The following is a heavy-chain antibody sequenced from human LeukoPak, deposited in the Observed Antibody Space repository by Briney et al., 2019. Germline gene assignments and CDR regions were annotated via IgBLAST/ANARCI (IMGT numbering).Heavy chain of an antibody. CDR1: GYTITSGYY. Sequence: PSETLSLTCSVSGYTITSGYYWGWIRQPPGKGLEWIGTIYYSGSTYYNPSLKSRVTISIDTSKNQFSLKLSSVTAADPAVYYCARDLAQYSSSWRDWGQGTLVTVSS. V-gene: IGHV4-38-2*02. CDR3: ARDLAQYSSSWRD. D-gene: IGHD6-13*01. J-gene: IGHJ1*01. CDR2: IYYSGST.